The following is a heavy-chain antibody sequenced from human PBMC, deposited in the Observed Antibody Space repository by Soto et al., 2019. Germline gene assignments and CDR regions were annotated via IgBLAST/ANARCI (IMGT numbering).Heavy chain of an antibody. V-gene: IGHV1-69*01. D-gene: IGHD6-19*01. CDR1: RVAFSKFI. J-gene: IGHJ6*02. Sequence: QGQLEQSGGEVKKPGSSVKVSCKASRVAFSKFIVTWVRQAPGLGLEWVGGIIPIFGTANYAQKFQGRATITADESTSTSYMEVNNLRSEDTAVYYCAKVRYSSPMGYYYGMDVWGQGTTVTVSS. CDR2: IIPIFGTA. CDR3: AKVRYSSPMGYYYGMDV.